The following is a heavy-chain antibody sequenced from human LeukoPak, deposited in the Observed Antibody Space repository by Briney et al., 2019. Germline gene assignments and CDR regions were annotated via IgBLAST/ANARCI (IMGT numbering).Heavy chain of an antibody. J-gene: IGHJ6*03. V-gene: IGHV1-2*02. D-gene: IGHD3-10*01. CDR3: ARDGHNYGSGVWYYYYMDV. CDR2: INPNSGGT. CDR1: GYTFTGYY. Sequence: ASVKVSCKASGYTFTGYYMHWVRQAPGQGLEWMGWINPNSGGTNYAQKFQGRVTMTRDTSTSTVYMELSSLRSEDTAVYYCARDGHNYGSGVWYYYYMDVWGKGTTVTISS.